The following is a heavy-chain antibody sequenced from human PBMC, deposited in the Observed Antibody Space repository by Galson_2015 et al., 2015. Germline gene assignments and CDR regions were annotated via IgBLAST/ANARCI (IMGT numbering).Heavy chain of an antibody. J-gene: IGHJ5*02. V-gene: IGHV1-3*01. Sequence: SVKVSCKASGYTFTSYAMHWVRQAPGQGLEWMGWINAGNGNTKYSQRFQGRVTITRDTSASTAYMELSSLRSEDTAVYYCAREVGLVWFRELVSWGQGTLVTVSS. CDR1: GYTFTSYA. CDR3: AREVGLVWFRELVS. D-gene: IGHD3-10*01. CDR2: INAGNGNT.